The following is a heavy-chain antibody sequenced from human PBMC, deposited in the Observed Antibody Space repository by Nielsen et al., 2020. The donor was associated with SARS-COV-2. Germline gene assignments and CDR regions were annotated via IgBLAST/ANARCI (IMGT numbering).Heavy chain of an antibody. D-gene: IGHD3-10*01. V-gene: IGHV4-61*10. J-gene: IGHJ3*02. Sequence: SETLSLTCTVSGGSISSGSYYWSWIRQPAGKGLEWIGYIYYSGSTNYNPSLKSRVTISVDTSKNQFSLKLSSVTAADTAVYYCARVLRGSGSPGAFDIWGQGTMVTVSS. CDR1: GGSISSGSYY. CDR3: ARVLRGSGSPGAFDI. CDR2: IYYSGST.